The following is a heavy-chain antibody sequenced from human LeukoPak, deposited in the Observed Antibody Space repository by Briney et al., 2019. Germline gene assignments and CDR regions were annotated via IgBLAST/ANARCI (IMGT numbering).Heavy chain of an antibody. CDR3: ARVPYDFWSGYSLYYFDY. D-gene: IGHD3-3*01. CDR1: GGSISSFY. CDR2: TYYSGST. J-gene: IGHJ4*02. V-gene: IGHV4-59*01. Sequence: PSETLSLTCTVAGGSISSFYWSWIRPRPGKGREWGGYTYYSGSTNYNPSLNSRVTISVDTSKNPFSLKLSSVTAADTAVYYCARVPYDFWSGYSLYYFDYWGQGTLVTVSS.